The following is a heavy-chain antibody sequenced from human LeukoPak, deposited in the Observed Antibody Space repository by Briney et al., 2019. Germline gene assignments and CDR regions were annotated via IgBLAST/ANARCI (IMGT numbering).Heavy chain of an antibody. J-gene: IGHJ4*02. D-gene: IGHD2-15*01. Sequence: GGSLRLSCAASGFTFSSYSMNWVRQAPGKGLEWVSSISSSSSYIYYADSVKGRFTISRDNSKNSLYLQMNSLRAEDTAVYYCASDTVLREPAIPLVDYWGQGTLVTVSS. V-gene: IGHV3-21*01. CDR2: ISSSSSYI. CDR1: GFTFSSYS. CDR3: ASDTVLREPAIPLVDY.